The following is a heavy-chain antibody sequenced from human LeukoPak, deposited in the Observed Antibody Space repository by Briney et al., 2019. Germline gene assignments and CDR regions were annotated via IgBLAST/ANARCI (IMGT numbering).Heavy chain of an antibody. CDR1: GFSISSNYY. Sequence: SETLPLTCAVSGFSISSNYYWGWIRQPPGKGLDWIGTIYDSGNTYYNPSLKSRVTISVDTSRNQFSLKLSSVTAADTAVYYCARSPDSPDYFDSSGYDYWGQGTLVTVSS. D-gene: IGHD3-22*01. V-gene: IGHV4-38-2*01. J-gene: IGHJ4*02. CDR3: ARSPDSPDYFDSSGYDY. CDR2: IYDSGNT.